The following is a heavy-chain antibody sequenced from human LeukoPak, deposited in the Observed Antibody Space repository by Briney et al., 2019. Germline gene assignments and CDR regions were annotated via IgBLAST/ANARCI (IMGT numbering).Heavy chain of an antibody. CDR3: ARDGDYGSGSEWFDP. CDR1: GYTFTGYY. V-gene: IGHV1-2*02. CDR2: INPNSGGT. D-gene: IGHD3-10*01. J-gene: IGHJ5*02. Sequence: ASVKVSCKASGYTFTGYYMHWVRQAPGKGLEWMGWINPNSGGTNYAQKFQGRVTMTRDTSISTAYMELSRLRSDDTAVYCCARDGDYGSGSEWFDPWGQGTLVTVSS.